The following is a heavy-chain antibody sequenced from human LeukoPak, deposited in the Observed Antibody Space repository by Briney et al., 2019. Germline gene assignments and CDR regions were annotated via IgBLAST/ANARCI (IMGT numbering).Heavy chain of an antibody. CDR3: ARVTGYRIEDYFDY. V-gene: IGHV4-59*13. D-gene: IGHD6-13*01. CDR1: GGSFSSYY. CDR2: IYYSGST. Sequence: SETLPLTCAVYGGSFSSYYWSWIRQPPGKGLEWIGYIYYSGSTNYNPSLKSRVTISVETSKNEFSLKLRSVTAADTAVYYCARVTGYRIEDYFDYWGQGTLVTVSS. J-gene: IGHJ4*02.